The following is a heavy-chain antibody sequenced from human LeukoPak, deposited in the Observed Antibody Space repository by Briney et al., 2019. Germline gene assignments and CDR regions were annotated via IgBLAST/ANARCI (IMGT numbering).Heavy chain of an antibody. V-gene: IGHV3-66*01. D-gene: IGHD5-24*01. J-gene: IGHJ4*02. CDR1: GFTVSSNY. CDR2: IYSGGST. CDR3: ARGDGYNFFDS. Sequence: PGGSLRLSCAGSGFTVSSNYMRWVRQAPGKGLEWVSVIYSGGSTHYADSVKGRFTISRDNSKNTVYLQMNSLRAEDTALYYCARGDGYNFFDSWGQGTLVTVSS.